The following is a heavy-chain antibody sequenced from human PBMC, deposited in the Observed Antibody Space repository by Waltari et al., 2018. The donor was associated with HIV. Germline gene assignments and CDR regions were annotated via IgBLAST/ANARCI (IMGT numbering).Heavy chain of an antibody. CDR3: ARGLFGVGSNWFDP. V-gene: IGHV4-59*01. CDR1: GGSFISYH. Sequence: QVQLQESGPGLVKPSETLSLTCTVSGGSFISYHWSWIRQPPGKGLEWIGHIYYTGRTNCNPSLKSRVTISVDTSKNQFSLRLRSVTAADTAVYYCARGLFGVGSNWFDPWGQGILVTVSS. D-gene: IGHD3-3*01. J-gene: IGHJ5*02. CDR2: IYYTGRT.